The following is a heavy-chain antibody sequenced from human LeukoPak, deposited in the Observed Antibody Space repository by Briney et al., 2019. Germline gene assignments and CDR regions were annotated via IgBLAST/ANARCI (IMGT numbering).Heavy chain of an antibody. Sequence: SETLSLTCTVSGVSISSGDYYWSWIRQPPGKGLEWIGNIYHSGSTYYNPSLKSRLTISVDTSKSQFSLKLSSVTAADTAVYYCAREKSGSYYENFDYWGQGILVTVSS. CDR3: AREKSGSYYENFDY. V-gene: IGHV4-30-4*01. CDR2: IYHSGST. CDR1: GVSISSGDYY. J-gene: IGHJ4*02. D-gene: IGHD3-10*01.